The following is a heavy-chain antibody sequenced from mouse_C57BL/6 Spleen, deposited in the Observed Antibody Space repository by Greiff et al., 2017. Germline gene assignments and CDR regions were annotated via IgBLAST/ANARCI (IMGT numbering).Heavy chain of an antibody. J-gene: IGHJ1*03. V-gene: IGHV1-55*01. D-gene: IGHD1-1*01. CDR3: ARHSTVVARYFDV. CDR1: GYTFTSYW. CDR2: IYPGSGST. Sequence: VQLQQPGAELVKPGASVKMSCKASGYTFTSYWITWVKQRPGQGLEWIGDIYPGSGSTNYNEKFKSKATLTVDTSSSTAYMQLSSLTSEDSAVYYCARHSTVVARYFDVWGTGTTGTVSS.